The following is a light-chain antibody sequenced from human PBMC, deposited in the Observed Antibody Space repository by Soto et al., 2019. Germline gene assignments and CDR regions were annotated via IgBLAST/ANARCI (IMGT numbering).Light chain of an antibody. CDR3: SSYTSTITVL. J-gene: IGLJ2*01. Sequence: QSVLTQPASVSGSPGQSITISCTGTSSDVGASKYVSWYQQHPGKAPKLMIYEVSNRPSGVSNRFSGSKSGNTASLTISGLQAEDEADYYCSSYTSTITVLFGGGTKLTV. CDR1: SSDVGASKY. CDR2: EVS. V-gene: IGLV2-14*01.